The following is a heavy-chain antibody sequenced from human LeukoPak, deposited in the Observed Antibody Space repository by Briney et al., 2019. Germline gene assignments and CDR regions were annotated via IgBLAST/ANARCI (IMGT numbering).Heavy chain of an antibody. Sequence: SGTLSLTRTVSGDSINSLDLWSWVRQPPGQGLEWIGEMYLSGTTHSNPSVKSRVTISIDKSKNQFFLNLSSVTAADTAVYYCAGLVGRYSSGLYYYYFDYWGQGTLVTVSS. CDR2: MYLSGTT. CDR1: GDSINSLDL. V-gene: IGHV4-4*02. CDR3: AGLVGRYSSGLYYYYFDY. J-gene: IGHJ4*02. D-gene: IGHD3-22*01.